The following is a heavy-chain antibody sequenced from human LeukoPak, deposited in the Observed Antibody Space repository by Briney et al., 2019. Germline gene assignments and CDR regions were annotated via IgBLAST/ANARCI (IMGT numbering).Heavy chain of an antibody. CDR3: AGSSSWYYFDY. V-gene: IGHV4-59*01. J-gene: IGHJ4*02. CDR2: IYYSGST. CDR1: GGSISSYY. Sequence: PSETLSLTCTVSGGSISSYYWSWIRQPPGKGLEWIGYIYYSGSTNYNPSLKSRVTISVDTSKNQFSLKLGSVTAADTAVYYCAGSSSWYYFDYWGQGTLVTVSS. D-gene: IGHD6-13*01.